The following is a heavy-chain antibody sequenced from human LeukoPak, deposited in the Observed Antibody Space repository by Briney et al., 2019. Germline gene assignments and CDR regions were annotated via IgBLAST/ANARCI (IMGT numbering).Heavy chain of an antibody. CDR3: ARGYGYSYGYYFDY. D-gene: IGHD5-18*01. Sequence: RPGGSLRLSCAASGFNFDDYVMSWVRQAPGKGLEWVSGIKWNGGSTGYVDSVKGRFTVSRDNAKNSLYLHMNNLRAEDTALYYCARGYGYSYGYYFDYWGQGILVTVSS. CDR2: IKWNGGST. J-gene: IGHJ4*02. V-gene: IGHV3-20*04. CDR1: GFNFDDYV.